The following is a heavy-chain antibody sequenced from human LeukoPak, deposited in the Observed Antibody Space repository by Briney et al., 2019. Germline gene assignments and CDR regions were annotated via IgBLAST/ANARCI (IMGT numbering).Heavy chain of an antibody. V-gene: IGHV3-66*01. CDR1: GFTVSSNY. D-gene: IGHD1-1*01. Sequence: GGSLRLSCAASGFTVSSNYMNWVRQAPGKGLEWVSVIYNDGRTYYADSVKGRFTISRDNSKNTIYLQMNSLRAEDTALYYCAKGTGKGVYFDYWGQGTLVTVSS. J-gene: IGHJ4*02. CDR2: IYNDGRT. CDR3: AKGTGKGVYFDY.